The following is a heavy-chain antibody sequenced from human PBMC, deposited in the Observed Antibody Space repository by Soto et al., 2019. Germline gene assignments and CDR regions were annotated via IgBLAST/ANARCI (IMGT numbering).Heavy chain of an antibody. D-gene: IGHD2-8*01. V-gene: IGHV3-23*03. Sequence: EVQLLESGGGLAQPGGSLTLSCAASGFTFSDYTMSWFRQSPGQVLECISVILSDYNTFYSGSVRGRFTISRDNSKNTLYLQMNSLRAEDTAIDYCARRTNGYFGYWGQGALVTVSS. CDR2: ILSDYNT. CDR1: GFTFSDYT. J-gene: IGHJ4*02. CDR3: ARRTNGYFGY.